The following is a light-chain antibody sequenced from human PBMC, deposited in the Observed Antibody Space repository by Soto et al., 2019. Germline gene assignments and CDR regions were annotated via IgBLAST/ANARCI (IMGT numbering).Light chain of an antibody. CDR1: QSVSGD. CDR2: DAS. V-gene: IGKV3-15*01. Sequence: EIGLEQFPATQAGSPGETATHSSRASQSVSGDLAWYHHKPGQAPRLLIYDASTRALDTPARFAGSGAGTEFTLTISSLQSEDFAVYFCQQYNNWPITFGQGTRLEIK. CDR3: QQYNNWPIT. J-gene: IGKJ5*01.